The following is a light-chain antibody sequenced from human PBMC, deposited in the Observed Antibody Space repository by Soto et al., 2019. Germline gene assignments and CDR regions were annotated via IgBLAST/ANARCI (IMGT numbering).Light chain of an antibody. Sequence: QSALTQPASVSGSPGQSITISCSGTYNLVSWYQQHPGKAPKLMIFEVNKRPSGVSYRFSGSKSGNTASLTISALQAEDEADYHCSSYTRSSTYVFGTGTKLTVL. CDR3: SSYTRSSTYV. J-gene: IGLJ1*01. V-gene: IGLV2-14*02. CDR2: EVN. CDR1: YNL.